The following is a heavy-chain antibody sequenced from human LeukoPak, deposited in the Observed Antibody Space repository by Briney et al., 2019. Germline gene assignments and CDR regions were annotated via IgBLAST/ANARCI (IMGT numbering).Heavy chain of an antibody. CDR1: GYTFTSYG. V-gene: IGHV1-18*01. D-gene: IGHD3-10*01. CDR2: ISAYNGNT. Sequence: GASVKVSCKASGYTFTSYGISWVRQAPGQGLEWMGWISAYNGNTNYAQKLQGRVTMTTDTSTSTAYMEPRSLRSDDTAVYYCARDHGSGSYYSYNFDYWGQGTLVTVSS. CDR3: ARDHGSGSYYSYNFDY. J-gene: IGHJ4*02.